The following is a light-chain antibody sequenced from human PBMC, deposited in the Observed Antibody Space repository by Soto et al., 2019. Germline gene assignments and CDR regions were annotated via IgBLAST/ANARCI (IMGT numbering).Light chain of an antibody. J-gene: IGLJ2*01. Sequence: QSALTQPRSVSGSPGQSVTISCTGTSSDVGGYNYVSWYQQHPGKAPKLMIYDVSKRPSGVPDRFSGSKSGNTASLTISGLQAEDEAYYYGCSYAGSYTFGFGGGTKLTVL. CDR3: CSYAGSYTFG. V-gene: IGLV2-11*01. CDR1: SSDVGGYNY. CDR2: DVS.